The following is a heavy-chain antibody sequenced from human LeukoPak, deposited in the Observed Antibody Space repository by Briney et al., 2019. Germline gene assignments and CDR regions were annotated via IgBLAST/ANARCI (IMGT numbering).Heavy chain of an antibody. D-gene: IGHD2-15*01. CDR1: GYTFTIYG. CDR2: IIPIFGTA. V-gene: IGHV1-69*13. Sequence: SVKVSCKASGYTFTIYGISWVRQAPGQGLEWMGGIIPIFGTANYAQKFQGRVTITADESTSTAYMELSSLRSEDTAVYYCARDVSYCSGGSCYAFDYWGQGTLVTVSS. CDR3: ARDVSYCSGGSCYAFDY. J-gene: IGHJ4*02.